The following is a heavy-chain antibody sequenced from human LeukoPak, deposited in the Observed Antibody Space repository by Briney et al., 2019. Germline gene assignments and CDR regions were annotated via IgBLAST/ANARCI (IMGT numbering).Heavy chain of an antibody. CDR1: GGSISSYY. V-gene: IGHV4-59*01. Sequence: PSETLSLTCTVSGGSISSYYWSWIRQPPGKGLEWIGYIYYSGSTNYNPSLKSRVTISVDTSKNQFSLKLSSVTAADTAVYYCAREGLLGYCSSTSCPNPYYYGMDVWGQGTTVTVSS. D-gene: IGHD2-2*01. CDR2: IYYSGST. CDR3: AREGLLGYCSSTSCPNPYYYGMDV. J-gene: IGHJ6*02.